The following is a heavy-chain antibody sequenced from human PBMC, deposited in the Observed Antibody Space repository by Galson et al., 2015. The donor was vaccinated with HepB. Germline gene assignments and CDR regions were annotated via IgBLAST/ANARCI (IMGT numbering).Heavy chain of an antibody. J-gene: IGHJ3*02. CDR2: IYHSGST. D-gene: IGHD3-22*01. Sequence: ETLSLTCAVSGGSIGSSNWWSWVRQPPGKGLEWIGEIYHSGSTNYNPSLKSRVTISVDKSKNQFSLKLSSVTAADTAVYYCARVWVPPYYYDSSGYYSVDAFDIWGQGTMVTVSS. V-gene: IGHV4-4*02. CDR3: ARVWVPPYYYDSSGYYSVDAFDI. CDR1: GGSIGSSNW.